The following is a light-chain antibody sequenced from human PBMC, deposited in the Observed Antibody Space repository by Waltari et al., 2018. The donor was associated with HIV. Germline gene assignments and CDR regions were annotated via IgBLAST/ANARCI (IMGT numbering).Light chain of an antibody. Sequence: QSALTQPASVSGSPGQSITISCTGSSGDVGSYNLVSWYQLLPGQVPKLLIYEVSKRPSGVSTRFSGSKSDTTASLTISGLQADDEADYYCSSYAGSHTLIFGGGTKLTVL. CDR2: EVS. CDR3: SSYAGSHTLI. V-gene: IGLV2-23*02. J-gene: IGLJ2*01. CDR1: SGDVGSYNL.